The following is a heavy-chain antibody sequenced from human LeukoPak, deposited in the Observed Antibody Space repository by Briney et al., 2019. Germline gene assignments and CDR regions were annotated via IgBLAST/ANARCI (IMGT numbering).Heavy chain of an antibody. V-gene: IGHV4-34*01. CDR3: ARENYYDSSGFDY. CDR2: INHSGST. J-gene: IGHJ4*02. CDR1: GFTFSSYA. D-gene: IGHD3-22*01. Sequence: GSLRLSCAASGFTFSSYAMSWVRQAPGKGLEWIGEINHSGSTNYNPSLKSRVTISVDTSKNQFSLKLSSVTAADTAVYYCARENYYDSSGFDYWGQGTLVTVSS.